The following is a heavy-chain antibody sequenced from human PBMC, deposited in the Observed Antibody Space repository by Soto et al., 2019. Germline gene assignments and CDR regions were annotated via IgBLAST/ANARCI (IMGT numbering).Heavy chain of an antibody. CDR1: GAFISSNNW. CDR2: IFNTGRT. J-gene: IGHJ6*02. D-gene: IGHD3-10*01. CDR3: ARLYNYGSGPRHYYYYAMDV. V-gene: IGHV4-4*02. Sequence: QVQLQESGPGLVKPSGTLSLTCAVSGAFISSNNWWSWVRQSPGKGLEWIGEIFNTGRTKYNPSLNGRVTMSVDNSENQFSLKVSSVTAADTAVYYCARLYNYGSGPRHYYYYAMDVWGQGTTVTVSS.